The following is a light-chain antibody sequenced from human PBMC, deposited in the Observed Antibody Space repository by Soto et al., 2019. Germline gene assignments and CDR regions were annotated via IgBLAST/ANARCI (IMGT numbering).Light chain of an antibody. V-gene: IGKV3-15*01. CDR1: QSLSSS. CDR2: GAS. Sequence: EIVLTQSPGTLSMSPGERATLSCRASQSLSSSSLAWYQQKPGQAPRLLISGASSRATGIPARFSGSGSGTEFTLTISSLQSEDFAVHYCQQYNNWPRTFGEGTKVDIK. J-gene: IGKJ1*01. CDR3: QQYNNWPRT.